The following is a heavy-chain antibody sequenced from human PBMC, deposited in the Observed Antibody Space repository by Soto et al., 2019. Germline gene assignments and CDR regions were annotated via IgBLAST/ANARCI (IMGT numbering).Heavy chain of an antibody. CDR2: ISGSGGST. V-gene: IGHV3-23*01. Sequence: LRLSCAASGFTFSSYAMSWVRQAPGKGLEWVPAISGSGGSTYYADSVKGRFTISRDNSKNTLYLQMNSLRAEDTAVYYCAKGIFHCGGDCYSDYWGQGTLVTVSS. CDR1: GFTFSSYA. D-gene: IGHD2-21*02. J-gene: IGHJ4*02. CDR3: AKGIFHCGGDCYSDY.